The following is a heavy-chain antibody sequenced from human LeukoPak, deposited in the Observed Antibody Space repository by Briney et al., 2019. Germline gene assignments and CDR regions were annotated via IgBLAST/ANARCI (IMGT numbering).Heavy chain of an antibody. CDR1: GGSISSYY. J-gene: IGHJ3*02. V-gene: IGHV4-4*07. CDR2: IYTSGST. Sequence: SETLSLTCTLSGGSISSYYWSWIRQPAGKGLEWIGRIYTSGSTNYNPSLKSRVTMSVDTSKNQFSLKLSSVTAADTAVYYCARSYCTSTTCYIVAFDIWGQGTMVTVSS. CDR3: ARSYCTSTTCYIVAFDI. D-gene: IGHD2-2*01.